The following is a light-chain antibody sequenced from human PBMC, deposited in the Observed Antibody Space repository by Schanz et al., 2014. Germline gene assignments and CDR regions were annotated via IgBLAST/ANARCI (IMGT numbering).Light chain of an antibody. V-gene: IGKV3-15*01. CDR2: AAS. J-gene: IGKJ1*01. Sequence: EIVMTQSPATLSVSPGERATLSCRASQSVASNLAWYQQKPGQAPRLLIYAASTRATGIPARFSGSGSGPEFTLTISSLQSEDFAVYYCQQYHFRWTFGQGTKVEIK. CDR1: QSVASN. CDR3: QQYHFRWT.